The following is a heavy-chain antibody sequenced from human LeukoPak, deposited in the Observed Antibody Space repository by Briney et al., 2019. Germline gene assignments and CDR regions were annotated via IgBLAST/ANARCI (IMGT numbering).Heavy chain of an antibody. V-gene: IGHV3-74*01. Sequence: GGSLRLSCAASGFTFSVYWMHWVRRVPGKGLVWVSRINTDGSDTSYGDSVKGRFTVSRDNAKSTVYLQMNSLKTEDTAVYFCARDLTGTLFDSWGQGTLVPVSS. D-gene: IGHD2-8*02. J-gene: IGHJ4*02. CDR3: ARDLTGTLFDS. CDR2: INTDGSDT. CDR1: GFTFSVYW.